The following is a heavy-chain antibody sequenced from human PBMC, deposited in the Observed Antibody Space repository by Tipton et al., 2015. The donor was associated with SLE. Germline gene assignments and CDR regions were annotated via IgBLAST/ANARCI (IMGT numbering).Heavy chain of an antibody. Sequence: GSLRLSCAASGFTFDDYAMSWVRQAPGQGLEWVSAISGGDGFTYYADSVKGRFTISRDNSKNTLYLQMTSLRADDTALYYCAKWKRFNWASGDAFDLWGPGTMVTVSS. CDR2: ISGGDGFT. V-gene: IGHV3-23*01. CDR3: AKWKRFNWASGDAFDL. D-gene: IGHD7-27*01. CDR1: GFTFDDYA. J-gene: IGHJ3*01.